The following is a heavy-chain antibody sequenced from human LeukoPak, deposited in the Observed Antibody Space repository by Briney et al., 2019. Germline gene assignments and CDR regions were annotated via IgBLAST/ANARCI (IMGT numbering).Heavy chain of an antibody. Sequence: GGSLRLSCTASGFTFGDYAMSWVRQAPGKGLEWVGFIRSKAYGGTTEYAASVKGRFTISRDNAKNSLYLQMNSLRAEDTALYYCAKFLGGYNSDSDAFDIWGQGTMVTVSS. D-gene: IGHD5-24*01. J-gene: IGHJ3*02. CDR2: IRSKAYGGTT. CDR1: GFTFGDYA. V-gene: IGHV3-49*04. CDR3: AKFLGGYNSDSDAFDI.